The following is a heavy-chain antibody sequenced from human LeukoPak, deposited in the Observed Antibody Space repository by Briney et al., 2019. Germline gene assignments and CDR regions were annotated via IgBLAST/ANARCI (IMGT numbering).Heavy chain of an antibody. D-gene: IGHD3-22*01. V-gene: IGHV3-66*02. CDR2: IYSGGGT. Sequence: GGSLRLSCAASGFTVSSNYMSWVRQAPGKGLEWVSVIYSGGGTYYADSVKGRFTISRDNSKNVLYLQMNSLRAEDTAVYYCARAQRYYYDSSGYYPDYWGQGTLVTVSS. CDR1: GFTVSSNY. CDR3: ARAQRYYYDSSGYYPDY. J-gene: IGHJ4*02.